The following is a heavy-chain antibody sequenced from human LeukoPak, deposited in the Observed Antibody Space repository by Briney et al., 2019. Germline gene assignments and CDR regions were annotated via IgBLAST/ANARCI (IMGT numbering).Heavy chain of an antibody. Sequence: SDTLSLTCTVSGGSISSYYWSWIRQPPGKGLEWIGYIYYSGSTNYNPSLKSRVTISVDTSKNQFSLKLSSVTAADTAVYYCARTDSSGWWGYWGQGTLVTVSS. J-gene: IGHJ4*02. CDR2: IYYSGST. V-gene: IGHV4-59*07. CDR3: ARTDSSGWWGY. CDR1: GGSISSYY. D-gene: IGHD6-19*01.